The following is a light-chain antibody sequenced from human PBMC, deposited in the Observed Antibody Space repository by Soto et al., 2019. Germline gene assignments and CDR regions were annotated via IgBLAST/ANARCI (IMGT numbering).Light chain of an antibody. Sequence: QAVVTQEPSLTVSPGETVTLTCASNNGAVSSGNYPIWFQQKPGQAPGLLISSTTKRRSWTPARFSGSILGGKAALTLSGVQPEDEAEYCCLLYFPGPHLVFGGGTKVTVL. CDR3: LLYFPGPHLV. J-gene: IGLJ3*02. CDR2: STT. CDR1: NGAVSSGNY. V-gene: IGLV7-43*01.